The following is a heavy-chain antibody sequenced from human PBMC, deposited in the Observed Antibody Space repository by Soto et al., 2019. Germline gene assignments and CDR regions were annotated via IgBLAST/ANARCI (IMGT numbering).Heavy chain of an antibody. CDR1: GFTFSSYA. Sequence: HPGGSLRLSCAASGFTFSSYAMHWVRQAPGKGLEWVAVISYDGSNKYYADSVKGRFTISRDNSKNTLYLQMNSLRAEDTAVYYCARDVVVFGIQLWFSLAAAGTALDYWGQGTLVTVSS. CDR3: ARDVVVFGIQLWFSLAAAGTALDY. J-gene: IGHJ4*02. D-gene: IGHD5-18*01. V-gene: IGHV3-30-3*01. CDR2: ISYDGSNK.